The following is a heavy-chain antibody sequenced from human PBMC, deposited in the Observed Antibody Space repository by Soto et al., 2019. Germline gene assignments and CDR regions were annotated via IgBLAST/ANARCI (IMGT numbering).Heavy chain of an antibody. CDR2: IDTDGSTT. D-gene: IGHD6-19*01. CDR3: ARAIAVAGTGGFY. CDR1: GFTFTSYW. V-gene: IGHV3-74*01. Sequence: EVQLVESGGGLVQPGGSLRLSCAASGFTFTSYWMHWVRQAPGKGLVWVSRIDTDGSTTSYADSVKGRFTISRDNAKNTLYLQMNSLRAEDTAVYYCARAIAVAGTGGFYWGQGILVTVSS. J-gene: IGHJ4*02.